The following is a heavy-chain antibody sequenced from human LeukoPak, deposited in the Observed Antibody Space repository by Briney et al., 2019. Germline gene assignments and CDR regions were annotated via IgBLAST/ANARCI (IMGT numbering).Heavy chain of an antibody. V-gene: IGHV3-30-3*01. Sequence: PGRSLRLSCAASGFTFSSYAMHWLRQAPGKGLEWVAVISYDGSNKYYADSVKGRFTISRDNSKNTLYLQMNSLRAEDTAVYYCAREGVWFGELLDFDIWGQGTMVTVSS. CDR3: AREGVWFGELLDFDI. CDR2: ISYDGSNK. D-gene: IGHD3-10*01. CDR1: GFTFSSYA. J-gene: IGHJ3*02.